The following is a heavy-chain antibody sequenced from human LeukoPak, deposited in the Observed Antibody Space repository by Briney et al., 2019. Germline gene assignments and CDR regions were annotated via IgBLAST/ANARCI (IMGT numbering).Heavy chain of an antibody. J-gene: IGHJ5*02. CDR3: AKNGQRGFSFDP. D-gene: IGHD2-8*01. CDR1: GGSISSYY. Sequence: SETLSLTCTVSGGSISSYYWSWIRQPPGKGLEWIGYIYYSGSTNYNPSLKSRVTISADSSKNQFSLKWYSVTAADTGLYYCAKNGQRGFSFDPWGQGTLVIVAS. CDR2: IYYSGST. V-gene: IGHV4-59*12.